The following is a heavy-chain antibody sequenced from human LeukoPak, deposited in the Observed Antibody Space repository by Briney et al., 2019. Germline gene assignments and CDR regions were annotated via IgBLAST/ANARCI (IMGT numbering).Heavy chain of an antibody. J-gene: IGHJ4*02. CDR3: ARAWYDSSGYYYPFFDY. V-gene: IGHV3-33*08. CDR2: IWYDGSNK. CDR1: GFTFSSYA. Sequence: PGGSLRLSCAASGFTFSSYAMSWVRQAPGKGLEWVAVIWYDGSNKYYADSVKGRFTISRDNSKNTLYLQMNSLRAEDTAVYYCARAWYDSSGYYYPFFDYWGQGTLVTVSS. D-gene: IGHD3-22*01.